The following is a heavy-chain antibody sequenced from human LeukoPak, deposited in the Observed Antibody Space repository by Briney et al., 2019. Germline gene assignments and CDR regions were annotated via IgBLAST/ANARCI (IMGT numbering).Heavy chain of an antibody. Sequence: GGSLRLSCAASGFTFSSYGMSWVRQAPGKGLEWVSAISGSGGSTYYADSVKGRFTISRDNSKNTLYLQMNSLRAEDTAVYYCAKGVDILTGYYSLGAFDIWGQGTMVTVSS. CDR2: ISGSGGST. D-gene: IGHD3-9*01. J-gene: IGHJ3*02. V-gene: IGHV3-23*01. CDR3: AKGVDILTGYYSLGAFDI. CDR1: GFTFSSYG.